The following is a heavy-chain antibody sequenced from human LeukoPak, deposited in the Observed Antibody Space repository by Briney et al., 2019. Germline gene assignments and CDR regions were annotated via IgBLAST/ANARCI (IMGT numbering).Heavy chain of an antibody. CDR1: GGSISSSSYY. J-gene: IGHJ4*02. CDR3: ARHVDTAMAPPYYFDY. V-gene: IGHV4-39*01. CDR2: IYYSGST. D-gene: IGHD5-18*01. Sequence: SETLPLTCTVSGGSISSSSYYWGWIREPPGKGLEWIGSIYYSGSTYYNPSLKSRVTISVDTSKNQFSLKLGSVTAADTAVYYCARHVDTAMAPPYYFDYWGQGTLVTVSS.